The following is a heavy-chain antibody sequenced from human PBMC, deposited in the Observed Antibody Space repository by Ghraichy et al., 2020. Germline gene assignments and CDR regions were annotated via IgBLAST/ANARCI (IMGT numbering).Heavy chain of an antibody. D-gene: IGHD3-22*01. CDR2: IYYTGST. CDR3: ARNGRDYYDSSGSPTPYAFDV. J-gene: IGHJ3*01. V-gene: IGHV4-61*01. Sequence: SETLSLTCTVSGGSVSSGTYYWSWIRQPPGKGLEWIGHIYYTGSTNYNPSLKSRVTISVDTSKNQFSLKLTSVTAADTAVYYCARNGRDYYDSSGSPTPYAFDVWGQGTMVTVSS. CDR1: GGSVSSGTYY.